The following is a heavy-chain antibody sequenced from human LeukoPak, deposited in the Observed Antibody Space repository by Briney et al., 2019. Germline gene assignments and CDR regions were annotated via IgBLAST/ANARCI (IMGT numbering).Heavy chain of an antibody. CDR1: GGSISSYY. CDR2: IYYSGST. V-gene: IGHV4-59*01. Sequence: KPSETLSLTCTVSGGSISSYYWSWIRQPPGKGLEWIGYIYYSGSTNYNLSLKSRVTISVDTSKNQFSLKLSSVTAADTAVYYCAREGLGYGDYGFDPWGQGTLVTVSS. D-gene: IGHD4-17*01. J-gene: IGHJ5*02. CDR3: AREGLGYGDYGFDP.